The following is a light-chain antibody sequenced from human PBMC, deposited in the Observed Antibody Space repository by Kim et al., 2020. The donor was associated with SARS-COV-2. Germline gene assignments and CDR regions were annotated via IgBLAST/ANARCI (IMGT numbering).Light chain of an antibody. Sequence: ELTQPPSASGTPGQRVTMSCSGSRSNIGSFTVNWYQHLPGAAPKLLIYGYNQRPSGVPDRFSGSKSGTSASLAISGLQSEDEADYYCAVWDDSLNGVVFGGGTQLTVL. CDR3: AVWDDSLNGVV. J-gene: IGLJ2*01. CDR2: GYN. CDR1: RSNIGSFT. V-gene: IGLV1-44*01.